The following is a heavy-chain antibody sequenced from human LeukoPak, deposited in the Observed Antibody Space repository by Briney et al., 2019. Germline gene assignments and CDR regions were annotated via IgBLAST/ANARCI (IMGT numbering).Heavy chain of an antibody. CDR1: GFTFSSYS. V-gene: IGHV3-48*01. Sequence: GGSLRLSCAASGFTFSSYSMNWVRQAPGKGLEWVSYISSSSSTIYYADSVKGRFTISRDNAKNSLYLQMNSLRAEDTAVYYCARDLIKYSSSPDAFDIWGQGTMVTVSS. CDR3: ARDLIKYSSSPDAFDI. CDR2: ISSSSSTI. J-gene: IGHJ3*02. D-gene: IGHD6-6*01.